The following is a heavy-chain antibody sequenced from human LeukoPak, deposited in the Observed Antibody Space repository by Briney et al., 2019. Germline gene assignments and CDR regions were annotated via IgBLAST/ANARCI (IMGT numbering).Heavy chain of an antibody. CDR3: ARLLHEFRAFDI. D-gene: IGHD3-10*01. J-gene: IGHJ3*02. CDR1: GYSFSTYW. V-gene: IGHV5-51*01. CDR2: IYPGDSDT. Sequence: HGESLKISCKGSGYSFSTYWIGWVRQMPGKGLEWMGIIYPGDSDTRYSPSFQGQVTFSAARSISTAYLQWSSLKASDTDMYYCARLLHEFRAFDIWGQGTMVTVSS.